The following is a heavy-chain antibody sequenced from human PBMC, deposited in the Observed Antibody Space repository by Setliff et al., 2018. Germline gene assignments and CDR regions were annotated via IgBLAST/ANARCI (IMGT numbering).Heavy chain of an antibody. Sequence: HPGGSLRLSCAASGFPFNIYWMSWVRQAPGKGLEWVSYIISNSLTIHYAGSVRGRFTISRDNARNSLYLQMNSLRVEDTAVYYCVNSYRGYDDYPDYWGQGTLVTVSS. CDR2: IISNSLTI. CDR3: VNSYRGYDDYPDY. CDR1: GFPFNIYW. V-gene: IGHV3-48*01. J-gene: IGHJ4*02. D-gene: IGHD3-16*02.